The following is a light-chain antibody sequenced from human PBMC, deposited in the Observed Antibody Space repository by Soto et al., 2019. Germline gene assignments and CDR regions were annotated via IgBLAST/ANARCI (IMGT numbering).Light chain of an antibody. CDR3: QQYDSFPHT. CDR1: QDISNY. CDR2: GAS. Sequence: DIQMTQSPSSLSTSVGDRVTITCQASQDISNYLNWYQPKPGKAPKLFIYGASNLETGVPARFGGSGSGTEFTFSISSLQPDDIATYYCQQYDSFPHTFGQGTKLEIK. J-gene: IGKJ2*01. V-gene: IGKV1-33*01.